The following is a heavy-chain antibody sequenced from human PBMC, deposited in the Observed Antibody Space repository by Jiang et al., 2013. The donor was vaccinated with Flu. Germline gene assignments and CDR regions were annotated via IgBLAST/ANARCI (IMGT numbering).Heavy chain of an antibody. Sequence: SWIRQPPGKGLEWIGYIYHSGSTNYNPSLKSRVTISVDTSKNQVSLKLSSVTAADTAVYYCARALRVRQGYFDYWGQGTLVTVSS. D-gene: IGHD1-1*01. J-gene: IGHJ4*02. V-gene: IGHV4-59*01. CDR2: IYHSGST. CDR3: ARALRVRQGYFDY.